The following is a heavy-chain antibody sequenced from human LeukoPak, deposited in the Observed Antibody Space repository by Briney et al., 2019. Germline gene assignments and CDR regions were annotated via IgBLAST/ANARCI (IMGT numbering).Heavy chain of an antibody. CDR2: IYTTGSTDST. D-gene: IGHD3-10*01. CDR3: AGFGAGSYY. Sequence: SETLSLTSTVSGGSISSSYCSWIRQPAGKGLEWIGRIYTTGSTDSTDFNPSLKSRVTMSVDTSKNQFSLELGSVTAADTAVYYCAGFGAGSYYWGQGTLVTVSS. V-gene: IGHV4-4*07. J-gene: IGHJ4*02. CDR1: GGSISSSY.